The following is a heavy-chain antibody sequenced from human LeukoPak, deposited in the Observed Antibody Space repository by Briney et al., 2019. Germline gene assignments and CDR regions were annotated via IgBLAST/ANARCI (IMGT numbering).Heavy chain of an antibody. J-gene: IGHJ4*02. D-gene: IGHD5-18*01. V-gene: IGHV1-2*02. CDR3: ARASSLKQLWFIYY. CDR2: INPNSGGT. CDR1: GYTFTGYY. Sequence: ASVKVSCKASGYTFTGYYMHWVRQAPGQGLEWMGWINPNSGGTNYAQKFQGRVTMTRDTSISTAYMELSRLRSDDTAVYYCARASSLKQLWFIYYWGQGTLVTVSS.